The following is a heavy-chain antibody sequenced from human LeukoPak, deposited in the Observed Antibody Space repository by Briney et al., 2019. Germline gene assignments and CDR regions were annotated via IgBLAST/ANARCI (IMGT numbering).Heavy chain of an antibody. CDR1: GLTVSNNY. CDR2: IYSGGST. J-gene: IGHJ4*02. V-gene: IGHV3-66*01. CDR3: ARGHNFGRLHPFDY. D-gene: IGHD3-9*01. Sequence: GGSLRLSCAVSGLTVSNNYMSWVRQAPGKGLEWVSVIYSGGSTYYADSVKGRFTISRDNSKNTLYLQMNSLRAEDTAVYYCARGHNFGRLHPFDYWGQGTLVTVSS.